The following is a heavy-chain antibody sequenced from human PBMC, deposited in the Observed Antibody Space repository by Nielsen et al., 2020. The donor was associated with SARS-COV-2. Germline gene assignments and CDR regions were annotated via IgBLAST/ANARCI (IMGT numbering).Heavy chain of an antibody. CDR1: GFTFDDYG. J-gene: IGHJ4*02. CDR3: AKEGDIVVVVAAMADY. Sequence: GESLKISCAASGFTFDDYGMSWVRQAPGKGLEWVSAISGSGGSTYYADSVKGRFTISRDNSKNTLYLQMNSLRAEDTAVYYCAKEGDIVVVVAAMADYWGQGTLVTVSS. D-gene: IGHD2-15*01. CDR2: ISGSGGST. V-gene: IGHV3-23*01.